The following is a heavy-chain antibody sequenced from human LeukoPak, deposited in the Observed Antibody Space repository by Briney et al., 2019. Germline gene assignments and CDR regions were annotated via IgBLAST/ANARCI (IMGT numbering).Heavy chain of an antibody. CDR3: ARWYDDYIWGRKSYRYFDY. CDR2: INPNSGGT. V-gene: IGHV1-2*02. CDR1: GYTFTGYY. J-gene: IGHJ4*02. D-gene: IGHD3-16*01. Sequence: ASVKVSCKASGYTFTGYYMHWVRQAPGQGLEWMGWINPNSGGTNYAQKFQGRVTMTRDTSISTAYMELRSLRSDDTAVYYCARWYDDYIWGRKSYRYFDYWGQGTLVTVSS.